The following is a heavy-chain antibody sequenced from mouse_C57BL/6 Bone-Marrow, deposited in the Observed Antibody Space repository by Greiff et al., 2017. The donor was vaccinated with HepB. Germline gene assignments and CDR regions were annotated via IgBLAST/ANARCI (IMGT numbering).Heavy chain of an antibody. CDR2: ISSGGDYI. CDR1: GFTFSSYA. D-gene: IGHD2-4*01. V-gene: IGHV5-9-1*02. J-gene: IGHJ3*01. CDR3: TRVYDYERFAY. Sequence: VQLKESGEGLVKPGGSLKLSCAASGFTFSSYAMSWVRQTPEKRLEWVAYISSGGDYIYYADTVKGRFTISRDNARNTLYLQMSSLKSEDTAMYYCTRVYDYERFAYWGQGTLVTVSA.